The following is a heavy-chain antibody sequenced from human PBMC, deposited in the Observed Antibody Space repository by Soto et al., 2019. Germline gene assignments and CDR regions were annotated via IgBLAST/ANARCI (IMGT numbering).Heavy chain of an antibody. V-gene: IGHV1-69*06. CDR1: GGTFSSYA. D-gene: IGHD6-13*01. CDR2: IIPIFGTA. Sequence: GASVKVSFKASGGTFSSYAISWVRQAPGQGLEWMGGIIPIFGTANYAQKFQGRVTITADKSTSTAYMELSSLRSEDTAVYYCARPAAAGTYYYYYGMDVWGQG. J-gene: IGHJ6*02. CDR3: ARPAAAGTYYYYYGMDV.